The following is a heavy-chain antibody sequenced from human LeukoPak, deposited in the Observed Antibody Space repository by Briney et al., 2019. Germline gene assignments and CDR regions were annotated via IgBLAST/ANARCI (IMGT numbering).Heavy chain of an antibody. CDR3: ARIRSGGYMDV. Sequence: SETLSLTCAVYGGSFSGHYWSWIRQPPGKGLEWIGEINHSGSTNYNPSVKSRVTISVDTSKNQFSLKLSSVTAVDTAVYYCARIRSGGYMDVWGKGTTVTVSS. CDR2: INHSGST. V-gene: IGHV4-34*01. D-gene: IGHD2-15*01. CDR1: GGSFSGHY. J-gene: IGHJ6*03.